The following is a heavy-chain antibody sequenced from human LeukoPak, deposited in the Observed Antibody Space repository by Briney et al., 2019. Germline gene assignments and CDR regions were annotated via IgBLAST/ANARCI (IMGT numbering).Heavy chain of an antibody. Sequence: SVKVSCKASGGTFSSYAISWVRQAPGQGLEWMGGIIPIFGTANYAQKFQGRVTITADESTSTAYMELSSLRSEDTAVYYCATPVRSSGYQLTYYYYGMDVRGQGTTVTVSS. J-gene: IGHJ6*02. D-gene: IGHD3-22*01. V-gene: IGHV1-69*01. CDR2: IIPIFGTA. CDR3: ATPVRSSGYQLTYYYYGMDV. CDR1: GGTFSSYA.